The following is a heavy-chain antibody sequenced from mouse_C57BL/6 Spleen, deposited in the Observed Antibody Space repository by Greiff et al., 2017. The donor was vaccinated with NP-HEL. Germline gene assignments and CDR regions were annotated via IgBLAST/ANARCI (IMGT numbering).Heavy chain of an antibody. CDR3: TRGPSFAY. J-gene: IGHJ3*01. CDR2: IDPETGGT. CDR1: GYTFTDYE. V-gene: IGHV1-15*01. Sequence: QVQLKESGAELVRPGASVTLSCKASGYTFTDYEMHWVKQTPGHGLEWIGAIDPETGGTAYNQKFKGKAILTADKSSSTAYMELRSLTSEDSAVYYCTRGPSFAYWGQGTLVTVSA.